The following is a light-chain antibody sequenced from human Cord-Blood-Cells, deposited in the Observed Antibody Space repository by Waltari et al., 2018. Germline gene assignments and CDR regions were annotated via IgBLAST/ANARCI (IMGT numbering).Light chain of an antibody. CDR2: GGS. CDR3: CSYAGSSTFVV. Sequence: QSALTQPASVSGSPGQSITISCTGTSSDVGSYNLGSWYQQHPGKAPKLMIYGGSKRPSGVSNRFSGSKSGNTASLTISGLQAEDEADYYCCSYAGSSTFVVFGGGTKLTVL. CDR1: SSDVGSYNL. V-gene: IGLV2-23*03. J-gene: IGLJ2*01.